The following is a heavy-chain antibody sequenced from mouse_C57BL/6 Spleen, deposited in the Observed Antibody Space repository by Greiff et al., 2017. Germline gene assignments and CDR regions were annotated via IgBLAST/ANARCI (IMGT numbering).Heavy chain of an antibody. Sequence: VQLQQPGAELVKPGASVKLSCKASGYTFTSYWMHWVKQRPGQGLEWIGMIHPNSGSTNYNEKFKSKATLTVDKSSSTAYMQLSSLTSEDSAVYYCARRGTTVVAQDYFDYWGQGTTLTVSS. V-gene: IGHV1-64*01. CDR2: IHPNSGST. J-gene: IGHJ2*01. D-gene: IGHD1-1*01. CDR3: ARRGTTVVAQDYFDY. CDR1: GYTFTSYW.